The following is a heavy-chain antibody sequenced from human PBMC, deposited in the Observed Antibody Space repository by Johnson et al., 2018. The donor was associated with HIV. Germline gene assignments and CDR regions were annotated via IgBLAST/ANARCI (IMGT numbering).Heavy chain of an antibody. CDR3: ARDRIVGADYDAFDI. D-gene: IGHD1-26*01. CDR1: GFTFSSYA. V-gene: IGHV3-23*04. J-gene: IGHJ3*02. CDR2: ISGSGGSI. Sequence: VQLVESGGGLVKPGWSLRLSCAASGFTFSSYAMSWVRQDPGKGLEWVSAISGSGGSIYYADSVKGRFTISRDNSKNTLYLQMNSLRAEDTAVYHCARDRIVGADYDAFDIWGQGTMVTVSS.